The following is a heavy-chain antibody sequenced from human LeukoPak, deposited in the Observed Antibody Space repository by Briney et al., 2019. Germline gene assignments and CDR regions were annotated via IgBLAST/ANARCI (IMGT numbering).Heavy chain of an antibody. V-gene: IGHV3-9*01. J-gene: IGHJ6*02. CDR1: GFTFDDYA. CDR2: ISWNSGSI. D-gene: IGHD3-3*01. Sequence: PGRSLRLSCAASGFTFDDYAMHWVRQAPGKGLEWVSGISWNSGSIGYADSVKGRFTISRDNAKNSLYLQMNSLRAEDTALYYCAKEITIFGVVTSALDVWAKGPRSPSP. CDR3: AKEITIFGVVTSALDV.